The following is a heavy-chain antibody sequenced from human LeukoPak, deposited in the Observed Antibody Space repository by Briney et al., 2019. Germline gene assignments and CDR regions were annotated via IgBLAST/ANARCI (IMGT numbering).Heavy chain of an antibody. CDR1: GDSISSGTYY. CDR3: ARGFEYSTSSRLGYYYFYMDV. V-gene: IGHV4-61*02. D-gene: IGHD6-6*01. Sequence: YPSETLSLTCTVSGDSISSGTYYWSWIRQPAGKGLEWIGRIDASGNPNYNPSLRSRLTMSVDTSKNQFSLNLRFVTAADTAVFYCARGFEYSTSSRLGYYYFYMDVWGIGTTVTVSS. J-gene: IGHJ6*03. CDR2: IDASGNP.